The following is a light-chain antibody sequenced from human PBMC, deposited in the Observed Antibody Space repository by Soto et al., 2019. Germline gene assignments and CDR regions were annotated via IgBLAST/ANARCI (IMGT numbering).Light chain of an antibody. J-gene: IGKJ5*01. V-gene: IGKV3-11*01. CDR3: QKANSFPIT. CDR1: QSVTIK. Sequence: EVVLTQSPATLSLSPGESVTLSCRASQSVTIKLAWYQQKTGQAPRILIYDESTRATGIPDRFSGSGSGTDLNLTISRLEPEDFATYYCQKANSFPITFGQGTRLEIK. CDR2: DES.